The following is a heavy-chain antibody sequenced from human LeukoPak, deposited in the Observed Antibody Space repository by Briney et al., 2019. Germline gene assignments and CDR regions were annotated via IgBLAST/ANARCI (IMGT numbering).Heavy chain of an antibody. D-gene: IGHD5-18*01. CDR1: GFTFSSYG. CDR2: ISYDGSNK. Sequence: GRSLRLPCAASGFTFSSYGMHWVRQAPGKGLEWVAVISYDGSNKYYADSVKGRFTISRDNSKNTLYLQMNSLRAEDTAVYYCAKDTWIQLWHFFDYRGQGTLVTVSS. CDR3: AKDTWIQLWHFFDY. J-gene: IGHJ4*02. V-gene: IGHV3-30*18.